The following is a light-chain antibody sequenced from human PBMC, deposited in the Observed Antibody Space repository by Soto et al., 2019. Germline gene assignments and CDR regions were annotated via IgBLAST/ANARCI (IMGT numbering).Light chain of an antibody. J-gene: IGLJ2*01. Sequence: QSALTQPASVSGSPGQSITISCTGTSSDVGAYNCVSWYQHHPGKAPKLMIYEVTSRPSGVSNRFSGSKSGYTASLTISGLQAEDEADYYCSSYTSSSTLVFGGGTQLTVL. CDR3: SSYTSSSTLV. V-gene: IGLV2-14*01. CDR2: EVT. CDR1: SSDVGAYNC.